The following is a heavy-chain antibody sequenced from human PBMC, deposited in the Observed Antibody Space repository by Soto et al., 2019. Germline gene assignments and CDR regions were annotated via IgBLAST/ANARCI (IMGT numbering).Heavy chain of an antibody. D-gene: IGHD4-17*01. CDR1: GFTFDDYA. Sequence: EVQLVESGGGLVQPGRSLRLSCAASGFTFDDYAMHWVRQAPGKGLEWVSGISWNSGSIGYADSVKGRFTISRDNAKNSLYLQMNSLRAEDTALYYCAKTATVTTSYYMDVWGIGNTVTDSS. CDR3: AKTATVTTSYYMDV. CDR2: ISWNSGSI. V-gene: IGHV3-9*01. J-gene: IGHJ6*03.